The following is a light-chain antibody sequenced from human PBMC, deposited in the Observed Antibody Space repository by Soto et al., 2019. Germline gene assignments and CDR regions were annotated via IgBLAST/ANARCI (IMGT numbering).Light chain of an antibody. CDR3: QQYNSYSWT. V-gene: IGKV1-5*03. J-gene: IGKJ1*01. CDR2: KAS. CDR1: QSISSW. Sequence: DIQMNQSPSTLSASVGDRVTITCRASQSISSWLAWYQQKPGKAPKLLIYKASSLESGVPSRVSGSRSGTEFTLTISSLQPDDFATYYCQQYNSYSWTFGQGTKVEIK.